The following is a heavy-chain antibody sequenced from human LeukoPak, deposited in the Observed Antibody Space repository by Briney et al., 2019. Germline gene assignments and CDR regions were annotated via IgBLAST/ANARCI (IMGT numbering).Heavy chain of an antibody. V-gene: IGHV4-59*12. CDR3: ARETGRRWLQYFDY. CDR1: GGSISSYY. Sequence: PSETLSLTCTVSGGSISSYYWSWIRQPPGKGLEWIGYIYYSGSTNYNPSLKSRVTISVDTSKKQFSLKLSSVTAADTAVYYCARETGRRWLQYFDYWGQGTLVTVSS. CDR2: IYYSGST. J-gene: IGHJ4*02. D-gene: IGHD5-24*01.